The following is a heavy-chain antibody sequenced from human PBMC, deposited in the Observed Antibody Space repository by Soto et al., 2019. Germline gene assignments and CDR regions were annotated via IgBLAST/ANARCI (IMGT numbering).Heavy chain of an antibody. J-gene: IGHJ6*02. V-gene: IGHV3-30*18. Sequence: QVQLVESGGGVVQPGRSLRLSCAASGFTFSSYGMHWVRQAPGKGLEWVAGISYDGSNKYYAESVKGRFTISRDNSKNTLYLQKNSLRAEDTAVYYCAKAYTYGDNYGMDVWGQGTTVTVSS. CDR2: ISYDGSNK. CDR3: AKAYTYGDNYGMDV. D-gene: IGHD4-17*01. CDR1: GFTFSSYG.